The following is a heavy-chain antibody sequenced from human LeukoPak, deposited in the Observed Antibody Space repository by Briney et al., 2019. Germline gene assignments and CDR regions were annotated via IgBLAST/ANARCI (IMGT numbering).Heavy chain of an antibody. V-gene: IGHV3-33*01. CDR1: GFTFSSYG. Sequence: GGSLRLSCAASGFTFSSYGMHWVRQAPGKGLAWVAVIWYDGSNKYYPDSVKGRFTISRDNSKNTLYLQMNSLRAEDTAVYYCARDPSSRRYFDWSASYYFDYWGQGTLVTVSS. CDR2: IWYDGSNK. CDR3: ARDPSSRRYFDWSASYYFDY. J-gene: IGHJ4*02. D-gene: IGHD3-9*01.